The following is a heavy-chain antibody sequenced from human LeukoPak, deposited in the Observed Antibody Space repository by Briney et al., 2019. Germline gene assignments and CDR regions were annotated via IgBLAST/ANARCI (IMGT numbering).Heavy chain of an antibody. D-gene: IGHD3-22*01. V-gene: IGHV3-15*01. CDR2: IKTEIDGGTT. CDR3: TLPDSSGLSSDY. Sequence: PGGSLRLSCAASGFTFSYAWMTWVRQAPGKGLEWVGRIKTEIDGGTTDYAAPVRGRFTISRDDSRSTLYLHMNSLKIEDTAVYYCTLPDSSGLSSDYWGQGTLVTVSS. CDR1: GFTFSYAW. J-gene: IGHJ4*02.